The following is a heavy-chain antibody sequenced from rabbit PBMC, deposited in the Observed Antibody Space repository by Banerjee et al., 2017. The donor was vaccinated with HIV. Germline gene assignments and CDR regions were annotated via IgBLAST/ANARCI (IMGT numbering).Heavy chain of an antibody. D-gene: IGHD4-1*01. V-gene: IGHV1S40*01. Sequence: QSLEESGGDLVKPGASLTLTCTASGFSFSSSYYMCWVRQAPGKGLEWIACIYVGSSGNTVYASWAKGRFTISKTSSTTVTLQMTSLTAADTATYFCARDLAGVIGWNFGLWGQGTLVTVS. J-gene: IGHJ3*01. CDR2: IYVGSSGNT. CDR1: GFSFSSSYY. CDR3: ARDLAGVIGWNFGL.